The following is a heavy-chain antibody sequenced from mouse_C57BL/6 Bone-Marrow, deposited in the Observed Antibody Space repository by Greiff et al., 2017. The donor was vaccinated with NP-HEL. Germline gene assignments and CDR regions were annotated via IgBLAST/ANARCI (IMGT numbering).Heavy chain of an antibody. CDR2: IWGVGST. J-gene: IGHJ3*01. V-gene: IGHV2-6*01. CDR1: GFSLTSYG. Sequence: VQLQQSGPGLVAPSQSLSITCTVSGFSLTSYGVDWVRPSPGKGLEWLGVIWGVGSTHYTSALKPRLSISKDNSKSQVFLKMNSLQTDDTAMYYCASDRFAYWGQGTLVTVSA. CDR3: ASDRFAY.